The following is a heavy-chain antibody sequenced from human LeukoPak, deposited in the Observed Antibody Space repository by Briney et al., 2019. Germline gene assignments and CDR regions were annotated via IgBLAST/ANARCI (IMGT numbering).Heavy chain of an antibody. CDR3: ARVVAVAAKDY. J-gene: IGHJ4*02. V-gene: IGHV3-74*01. CDR1: GFTFSSYW. CDR2: INSDGSST. Sequence: PGGSLRLPCAASGFTFSSYWMHWVRQAPGKGLVWVSRINSDGSSTSYADSVKGRFTISRDNAKNTLYLQMNSLRAEDTAVYYCARVVAVAAKDYWGQGTLVTVSS. D-gene: IGHD6-19*01.